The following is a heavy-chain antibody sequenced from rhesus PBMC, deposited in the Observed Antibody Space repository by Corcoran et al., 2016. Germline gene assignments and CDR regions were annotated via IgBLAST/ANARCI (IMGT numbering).Heavy chain of an antibody. CDR1: GGSSSSNY. D-gene: IGHD1-1*01. V-gene: IGHV4-173*01. J-gene: IGHJ4*01. Sequence: QVQLQESGQGMVKPSAIPSLSCAVSGGSSSSNYWRWILQPPGEGLGWIGRISGSGGGTDYNPSLKSRVTISTDTSKNQFSLKLSSVTAADTAVYYCARGGPAAKDYFDYWGQGVLVTVSS. CDR2: ISGSGGGT. CDR3: ARGGPAAKDYFDY.